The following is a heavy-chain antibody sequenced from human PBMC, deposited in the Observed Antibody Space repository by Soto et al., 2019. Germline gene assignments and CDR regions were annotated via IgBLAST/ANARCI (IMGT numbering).Heavy chain of an antibody. J-gene: IGHJ6*02. CDR1: GFNVSTYY. CDR3: ARGEYLKGSYDYYYYGMDV. Sequence: EVQLVESGGGFVQPGGSLRLSCAASGFNVSTYYMTWVRQAPGKGLECVSLIYSGGNTYYADSVKGRFTISRDNSKNTLGLQMNSLRAEDTAVYYCARGEYLKGSYDYYYYGMDVWGQGTTVTVSS. V-gene: IGHV3-66*01. D-gene: IGHD1-26*01. CDR2: IYSGGNT.